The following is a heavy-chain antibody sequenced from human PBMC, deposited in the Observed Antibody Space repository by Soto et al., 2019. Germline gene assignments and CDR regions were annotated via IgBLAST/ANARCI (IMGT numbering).Heavy chain of an antibody. J-gene: IGHJ6*02. CDR2: INHSGST. D-gene: IGHD3-3*01. Sequence: SETLSLTCAVYGGSFSGYYWSWIRQPPGKGLEWIGEINHSGSTNYNPSLKGRVTISVYTSKNQFSLKLSSVTAADTAVYYCARDQRQDFWSGYYKYYYYGMDVWGQGTTVTVSS. CDR3: ARDQRQDFWSGYYKYYYYGMDV. CDR1: GGSFSGYY. V-gene: IGHV4-34*01.